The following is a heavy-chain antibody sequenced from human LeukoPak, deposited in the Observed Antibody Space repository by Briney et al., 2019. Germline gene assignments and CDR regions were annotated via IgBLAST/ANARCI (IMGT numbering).Heavy chain of an antibody. CDR2: IYYSGST. Sequence: GSLRLSCAASGFTFSSYAMSWVRQAPGKGLEWIGSIYYSGSTYYNPSLKSRVTISVDTSKNQFSLKLSSVTAADTAVYYCARLRYSYGYSSPWGQGTLVTVSS. CDR1: GFTFSSYA. CDR3: ARLRYSYGYSSP. V-gene: IGHV4-39*01. D-gene: IGHD5-18*01. J-gene: IGHJ5*02.